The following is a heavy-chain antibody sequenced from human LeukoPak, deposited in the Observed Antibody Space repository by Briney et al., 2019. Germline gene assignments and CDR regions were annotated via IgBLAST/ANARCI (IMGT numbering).Heavy chain of an antibody. CDR1: GGSISSGDYY. V-gene: IGHV4-30-4*08. D-gene: IGHD2-15*01. Sequence: SETLSLTCTVSGGSISSGDYYWSWIRQPPGKGLEWIGYIYYSGSTYYNPSLKSRVTISVDTSQNQFSLKLSSVTAADTAVYYCGSDQRQIGAFDIWGQGTMVTVSS. J-gene: IGHJ3*02. CDR3: GSDQRQIGAFDI. CDR2: IYYSGST.